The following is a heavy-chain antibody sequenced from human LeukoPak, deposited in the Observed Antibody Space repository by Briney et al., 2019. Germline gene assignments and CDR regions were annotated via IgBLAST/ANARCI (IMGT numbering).Heavy chain of an antibody. CDR2: MNPNSGNT. CDR3: ARKEAVAGLFDY. V-gene: IGHV1-8*01. D-gene: IGHD6-19*01. J-gene: IGHJ4*02. Sequence: RASVKVSCKASGYTFTSYDINWVRQATGQGLEWMGWMNPNSGNTGYAQKLQGRVTMTTDTSTSTAYMELRSLRSDDTAVYYCARKEAVAGLFDYWGQGTLVTVSS. CDR1: GYTFTSYD.